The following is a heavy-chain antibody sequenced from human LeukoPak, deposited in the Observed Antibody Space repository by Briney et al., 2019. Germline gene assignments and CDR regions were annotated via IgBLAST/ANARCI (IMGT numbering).Heavy chain of an antibody. J-gene: IGHJ4*02. D-gene: IGHD7-27*01. V-gene: IGHV3-23*01. CDR1: GFTVSSNY. CDR3: AYDGPNWGSYFDY. Sequence: LTGGSLRLSCAASGFTVSSNYMSWVRQAPGKGLEWVSAIGSSDGKTYYADSVQGRFTISRDISKNTLYLHMKSLRAEDTAVYYCAYDGPNWGSYFDYWGQGILVTVSS. CDR2: IGSSDGKT.